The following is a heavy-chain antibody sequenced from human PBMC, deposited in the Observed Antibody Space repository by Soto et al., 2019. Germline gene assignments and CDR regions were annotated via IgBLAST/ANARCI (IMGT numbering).Heavy chain of an antibody. J-gene: IGHJ4*02. Sequence: QVPLVQSGAEVKKPGASVKVSCKASGYTFTSYAMHWVRQAPGQRLEWMGWINAGNGNTKYSQKFQGRVTITRDTSTSTAYMELSSLRSEDTAVYYCARDTGIVVVPAAIHYWGQGTMVTVSS. V-gene: IGHV1-3*01. CDR1: GYTFTSYA. CDR2: INAGNGNT. CDR3: ARDTGIVVVPAAIHY. D-gene: IGHD2-2*01.